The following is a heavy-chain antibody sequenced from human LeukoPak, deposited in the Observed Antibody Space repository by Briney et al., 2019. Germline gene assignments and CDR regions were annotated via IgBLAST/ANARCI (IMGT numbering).Heavy chain of an antibody. CDR1: GDSVSINSAA. Sequence: SQTLSLTFALSGDSVSINSAAWNWIRQSPSRGLEWLGRTYYRSKWYNDYAVSVKSRITINPDTSKNQFCLQLNSVTPEDTAVYYCASVRFYYYGSGSYYTFDYWGQGTLVTVSS. J-gene: IGHJ4*02. D-gene: IGHD3-10*01. CDR3: ASVRFYYYGSGSYYTFDY. CDR2: TYYRSKWYN. V-gene: IGHV6-1*01.